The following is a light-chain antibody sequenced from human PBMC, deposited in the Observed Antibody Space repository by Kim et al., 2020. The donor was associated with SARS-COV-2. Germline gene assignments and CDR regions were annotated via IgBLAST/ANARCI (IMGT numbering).Light chain of an antibody. J-gene: IGKJ2*01. V-gene: IGKV3-15*01. CDR3: QQYKNWPFA. Sequence: EMVMTQSPATLSVSPGERATLSYRASQSVASNLAWYQQKPGQAPRLLIYAASTRAAGIPARFSGSGSGTEFTLTISSLQSEDFAVYYCQQYKNWPFAFGQGTKLEI. CDR1: QSVASN. CDR2: AAS.